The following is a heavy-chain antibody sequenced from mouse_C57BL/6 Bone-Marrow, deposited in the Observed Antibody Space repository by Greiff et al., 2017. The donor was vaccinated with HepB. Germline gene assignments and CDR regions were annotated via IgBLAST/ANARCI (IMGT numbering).Heavy chain of an antibody. CDR1: GYTFTSYW. CDR2: IHPNSGSI. J-gene: IGHJ1*03. V-gene: IGHV1-64*01. Sequence: QVQLQQPGAELVKPGASVKLSCKASGYTFTSYWMHWVKQRPGQGLEWIGMIHPNSGSINYNEKFKSKATLAVDKSSSTSYMHIISLTSEDTAVYYCARYPCATGHHWYFDVWGTGTTVTVSS. CDR3: ARYPCATGHHWYFDV. D-gene: IGHD1-1*01.